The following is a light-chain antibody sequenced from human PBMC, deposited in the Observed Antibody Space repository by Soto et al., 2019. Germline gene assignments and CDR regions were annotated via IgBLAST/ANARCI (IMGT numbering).Light chain of an antibody. Sequence: QSSLTQPASVSGSPGQSITISCTGTSSDVGRYNLVSWYQQYPGKAPKLLIYEGSKRPSGVSNRFSGSKSGNSASLTISGLQAEDEADYYCCSYAGSNTFVFGGGTKVTVL. J-gene: IGLJ2*01. V-gene: IGLV2-23*01. CDR3: CSYAGSNTFV. CDR2: EGS. CDR1: SSDVGRYNL.